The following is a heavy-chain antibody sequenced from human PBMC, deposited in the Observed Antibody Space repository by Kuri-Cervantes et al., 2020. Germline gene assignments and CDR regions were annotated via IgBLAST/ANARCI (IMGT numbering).Heavy chain of an antibody. CDR2: INHSGST. V-gene: IGHV4-34*01. CDR3: AREPVSGFDY. J-gene: IGHJ4*02. D-gene: IGHD3-10*01. CDR1: GGSFSGYY. Sequence: GSLRLSCAVYGGSFSGYYWSWIRQPPGKGLEWIGEINHSGSTNYNPSLKSRVTISVDTSKNQFSLKLSSVTAADTAVYFCAREPVSGFDYWGRGILVTVSS.